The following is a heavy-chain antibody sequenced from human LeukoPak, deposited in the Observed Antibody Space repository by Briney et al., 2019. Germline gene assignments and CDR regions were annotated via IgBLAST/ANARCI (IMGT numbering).Heavy chain of an antibody. J-gene: IGHJ4*02. D-gene: IGHD3-22*01. CDR3: ARDSSGYTRSYYFDY. Sequence: GGSLRLSCAASGFTFSSYSVNWVRQAPGKGLEWVSSISSSSSYIYYADSVKGRFTISRDNAKNSLYLQMNSLRAEDTAVYYCARDSSGYTRSYYFDYWGQGTLVTVSS. V-gene: IGHV3-21*01. CDR2: ISSSSSYI. CDR1: GFTFSSYS.